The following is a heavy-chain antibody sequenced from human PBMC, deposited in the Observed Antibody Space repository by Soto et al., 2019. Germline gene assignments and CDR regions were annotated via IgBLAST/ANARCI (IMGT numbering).Heavy chain of an antibody. J-gene: IGHJ2*01. CDR2: INDRGSI. V-gene: IGHV4-34*01. CDR1: GGSFSGYY. Sequence: QVQLQQWGAGPLRPLETLSLTCGVSGGSFSGYYWAWIRQSPGKGLEWIGEINDRGSINYNPSLKSRVMISVDTSKNHYSLKLRSVTAADTAVYYCARDSHDILTGPPWVWYFDLWGRCTLVTVSS. D-gene: IGHD3-9*01. CDR3: ARDSHDILTGPPWVWYFDL.